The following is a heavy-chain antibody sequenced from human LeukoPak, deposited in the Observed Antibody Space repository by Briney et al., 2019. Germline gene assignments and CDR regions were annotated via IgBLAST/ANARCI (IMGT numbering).Heavy chain of an antibody. CDR2: IYHSGRT. Sequence: PSETLSLTCTVSGGSINSFNWIGAPRPPGKGRVWMGEIYHSGRTNYNQSLKSRVTISVDKSKNQFSLKLSFVAAADTAVYYCAREAAAGSYYYYMDVWGKGTTVTVSS. D-gene: IGHD6-13*01. CDR3: AREAAAGSYYYYMDV. V-gene: IGHV4-4*02. J-gene: IGHJ6*03. CDR1: GGSINSFNW.